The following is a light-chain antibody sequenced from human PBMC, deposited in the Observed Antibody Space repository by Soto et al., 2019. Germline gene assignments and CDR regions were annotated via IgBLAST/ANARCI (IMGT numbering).Light chain of an antibody. CDR3: CSYAGSSTWV. V-gene: IGLV2-23*02. CDR1: SSDVGSYNF. Sequence: QSVLTQPASVSGSPGQSITISCSGTSSDVGSYNFVSWYQQHPGKAPKLMIYGVSKRPSGISNRFSGSKSGYTASLTISGLQAEDEADYYCCSYAGSSTWVFGGGTQLTVL. J-gene: IGLJ3*02. CDR2: GVS.